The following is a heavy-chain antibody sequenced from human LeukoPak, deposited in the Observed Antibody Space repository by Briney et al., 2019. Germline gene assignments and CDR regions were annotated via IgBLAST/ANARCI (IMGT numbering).Heavy chain of an antibody. D-gene: IGHD4-17*01. V-gene: IGHV3-53*05. CDR3: AKDLNYGELVDS. Sequence: GGSLTLSCAASGFTLSSNYMSWVRQAPGKGLEWVSVIYSGGSTYYPDSVKGRFTISRDNSRNTLYLQMNSLRTEDTAVYYCAKDLNYGELVDSWGKGTLVTVSS. CDR1: GFTLSSNY. J-gene: IGHJ4*02. CDR2: IYSGGST.